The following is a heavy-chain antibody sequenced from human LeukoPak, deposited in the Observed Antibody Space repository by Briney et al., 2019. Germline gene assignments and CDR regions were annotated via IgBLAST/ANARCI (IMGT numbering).Heavy chain of an antibody. Sequence: GRSLRLSCSGSVLTLSTYAMHCARQAPGKGLEYVSAIATDGGGTYYADSVKGRFTISRDKSKNTLYLQMRSLRAEDTAVYYCMTRDTSGYWGQGTLVTVSS. CDR2: IATDGGGT. J-gene: IGHJ4*02. CDR3: MTRDTSGY. V-gene: IGHV3-64D*09. CDR1: VLTLSTYA. D-gene: IGHD3-10*01.